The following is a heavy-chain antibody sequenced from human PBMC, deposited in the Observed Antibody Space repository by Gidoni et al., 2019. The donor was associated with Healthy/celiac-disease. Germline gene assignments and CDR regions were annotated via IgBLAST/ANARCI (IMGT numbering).Heavy chain of an antibody. CDR2: ISSSSSYI. CDR1: GFTFSSYT. CDR3: ARASVPEGFDY. J-gene: IGHJ4*02. D-gene: IGHD3-10*01. Sequence: EVQLVESGGGLVKPGESLRLSCSASGFTFSSYTMNWVRQAPGKGLEWVSSISSSSSYIYFEDSMKGRFTISRDNAKSSLYLQMNSLRAEDTAVYYCARASVPEGFDYWGQGTLVTVSS. V-gene: IGHV3-21*01.